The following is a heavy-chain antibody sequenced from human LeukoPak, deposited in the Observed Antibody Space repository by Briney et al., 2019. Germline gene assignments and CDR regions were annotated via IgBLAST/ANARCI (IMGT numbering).Heavy chain of an antibody. CDR2: IWYDGSHQ. V-gene: IGHV3-33*01. D-gene: IGHD1-26*01. J-gene: IGHJ4*02. CDR1: GFPFSGSG. Sequence: PGGSLRLSCAASGFPFSGSGMHWVRQAPGKGLEWVAVIWYDGSHQYYADSVKGRFTISRDNSKNTLYLQMNSLRAEDTAVYYCARESPYSGSYYFDYWGQGTLVTVSS. CDR3: ARESPYSGSYYFDY.